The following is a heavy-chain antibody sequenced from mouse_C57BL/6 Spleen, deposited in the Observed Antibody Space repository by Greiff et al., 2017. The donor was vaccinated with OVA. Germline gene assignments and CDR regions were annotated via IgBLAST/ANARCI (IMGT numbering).Heavy chain of an antibody. D-gene: IGHD5-1*01. CDR3: ARYNPGVPYFDY. J-gene: IGHJ2*01. CDR1: GFTFTDYY. Sequence: EVMLVESGGGLVQPGGSLSLSCAASGFTFTDYYMSWVRQPPGKALEWLGFIRNKANGYTTEYSASVKGRFTISRDNSQSILYLQMNALRAEDSATYYCARYNPGVPYFDYWGQGTTLTVSS. CDR2: IRNKANGYTT. V-gene: IGHV7-3*01.